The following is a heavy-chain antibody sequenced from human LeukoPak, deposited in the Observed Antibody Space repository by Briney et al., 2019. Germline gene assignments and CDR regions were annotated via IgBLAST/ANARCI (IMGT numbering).Heavy chain of an antibody. J-gene: IGHJ4*02. D-gene: IGHD6-19*01. CDR2: GDYSGGT. CDR1: GYSISSGYY. Sequence: SETLSLTCTVSGYSISSGYYWAWIRQPPGKGLEWIASGDYSGGTYYNPSLESRVAISADMSKNQFSLKLTSVTGADTAVYYCAGERGEEYSSGWYKRNYFDNWGQGIRVTVSS. CDR3: AGERGEEYSSGWYKRNYFDN. V-gene: IGHV4-38-2*02.